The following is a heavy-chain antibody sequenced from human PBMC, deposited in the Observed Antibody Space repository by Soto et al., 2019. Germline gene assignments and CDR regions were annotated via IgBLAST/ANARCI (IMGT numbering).Heavy chain of an antibody. D-gene: IGHD1-26*01. J-gene: IGHJ6*02. CDR2: INHSGGT. CDR3: ALCGSHNKCYYYGVDV. Sequence: SETLSLTCAGYGGSFSGYYWSWIRQTPGKGLEWIGEINHSGGTNYNPSLKSRVTISVDTSKTQFSLKLSSVTAADTAVYYCALCGSHNKCYYYGVDVCGQRTTVTVSS. V-gene: IGHV4-34*01. CDR1: GGSFSGYY.